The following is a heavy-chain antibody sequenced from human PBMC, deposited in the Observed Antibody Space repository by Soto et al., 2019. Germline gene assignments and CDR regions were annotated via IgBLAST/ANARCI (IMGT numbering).Heavy chain of an antibody. Sequence: QITLKESGPTLVKPTQTLTLTCIFSGFSLNTNGVGVGWIRQPPGKALEWLALIYWDDDKRYSPSLNNRLTLPKDTSKNQVALTMAHMDPGDTATYYCANRRGAPGPFDYWGQGTLVTVSS. CDR2: IYWDDDK. J-gene: IGHJ4*02. CDR1: GFSLNTNGVG. V-gene: IGHV2-5*02. CDR3: ANRRGAPGPFDY.